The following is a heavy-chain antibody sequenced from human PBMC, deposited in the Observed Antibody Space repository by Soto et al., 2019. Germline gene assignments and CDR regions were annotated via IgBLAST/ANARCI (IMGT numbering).Heavy chain of an antibody. D-gene: IGHD3-10*01. CDR3: ARGSSFGANYYYYMDV. J-gene: IGHJ6*03. Sequence: GGSLRLSCAASGFTFSSYGMHWVRQAPGKGLEWVAVIWYDGSNKYYADSVKGRFTISRDNSKNTLYLQMNSLRAEDTAVYYCARGSSFGANYYYYMDVWGKGTTVTVSS. CDR1: GFTFSSYG. CDR2: IWYDGSNK. V-gene: IGHV3-33*01.